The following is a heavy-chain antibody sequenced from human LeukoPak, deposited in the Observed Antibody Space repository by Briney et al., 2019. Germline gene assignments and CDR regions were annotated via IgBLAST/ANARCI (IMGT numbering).Heavy chain of an antibody. D-gene: IGHD3-16*01. Sequence: GESLKISFKGSGFTFSTYSFAWVRQMPGKGLGWMRVIYAGDSSTTYSPSFQGQVTISDDKSISTAYLQWSSLKASDSAIYYCARHSCYDSWGQGTLVTVSS. CDR3: ARHSCYDS. CDR1: GFTFSTYS. CDR2: IYAGDSST. J-gene: IGHJ4*02. V-gene: IGHV5-51*01.